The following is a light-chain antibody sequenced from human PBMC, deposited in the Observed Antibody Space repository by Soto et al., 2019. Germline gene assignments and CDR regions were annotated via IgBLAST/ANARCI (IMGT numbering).Light chain of an antibody. CDR2: GAS. J-gene: IGKJ1*01. Sequence: QSPGTLSLSPGERATLSCRASQSVSSSYLAWYQQKPGQAPRLLIYGASTRATGIPARFSGSGSGTEFTLTISSLQSEDFAVYYCQQHDVWPATFGQGTKVDI. V-gene: IGKV3-15*01. CDR1: QSVSSSY. CDR3: QQHDVWPAT.